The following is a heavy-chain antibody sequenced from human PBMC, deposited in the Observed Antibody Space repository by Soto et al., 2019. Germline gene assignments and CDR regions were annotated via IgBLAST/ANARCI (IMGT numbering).Heavy chain of an antibody. CDR3: AREFLDNHIVVVPAAIRPGVYYDYYGMDV. CDR2: INPNSGGT. V-gene: IGHV1-2*04. D-gene: IGHD2-2*02. J-gene: IGHJ6*02. CDR1: GYTFTGYY. Sequence: GSVKVSCKASGYTFTGYYMHWVRQAPGQGLEWMGWINPNSGGTNYAQKFQGWVTMTRDTSISTAYMELSRLRSDDTAVYYCAREFLDNHIVVVPAAIRPGVYYDYYGMDVWGQGTMVTVSS.